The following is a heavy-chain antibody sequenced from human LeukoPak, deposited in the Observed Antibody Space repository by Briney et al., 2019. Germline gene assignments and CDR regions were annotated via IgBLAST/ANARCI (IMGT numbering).Heavy chain of an antibody. CDR2: ISGGGGST. V-gene: IGHV3-23*01. D-gene: IGHD1-26*01. CDR3: AKGGKWDVTPFDY. J-gene: IGHJ4*02. Sequence: GGSLRLSCAASGFTFGSYAMSWVRQAPGKGLEWVSTISGGGGSTYYADSVKGRFTISRDNSKNTLYLQVNSLRAEDTAVYYCAKGGKWDVTPFDYWGQGTLVTVSS. CDR1: GFTFGSYA.